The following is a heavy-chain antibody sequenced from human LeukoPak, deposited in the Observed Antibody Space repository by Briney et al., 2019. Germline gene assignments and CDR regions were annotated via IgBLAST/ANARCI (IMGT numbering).Heavy chain of an antibody. CDR2: IYHSGST. CDR1: GYSISSGYY. CDR3: AREYCGGDCYTFDY. V-gene: IGHV4-38-2*02. Sequence: SATLSLTCTVSGYSISSGYYWGWIRQPPGKGLEWIGSIYHSGSTYYNPSLKSRVTISVDTSKNQFSLKLSSVTAADTAVYYCAREYCGGDCYTFDYWGQGTLVTVSS. D-gene: IGHD2-21*02. J-gene: IGHJ4*02.